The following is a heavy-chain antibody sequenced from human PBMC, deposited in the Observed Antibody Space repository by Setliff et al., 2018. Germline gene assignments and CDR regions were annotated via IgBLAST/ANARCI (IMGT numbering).Heavy chain of an antibody. CDR3: ARGGGGYHAAS. CDR1: GVSVNSLTW. CDR2: IYHDGNT. J-gene: IGHJ5*02. V-gene: IGHV4-4*02. Sequence: KPSETLSLTCAVSGVSVNSLTWWSWVRQSPGKGLEWIGHIYHDGNTKSYPSVHFNQSLKSRVTMSVDKSKNHFSLELTSVTAADTAVYYCARGGGGYHAASWGQGILVTVS. D-gene: IGHD2-2*01.